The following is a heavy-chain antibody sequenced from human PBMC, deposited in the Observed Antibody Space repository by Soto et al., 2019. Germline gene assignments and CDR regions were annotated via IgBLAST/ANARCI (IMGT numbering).Heavy chain of an antibody. D-gene: IGHD4-17*01. CDR1: GGTFSSYG. Sequence: QVQLVQSGAEVKKPGSSVRVSCKAPGGTFSSYGISWVRQAPGQGLEWMGGIIPALGTVDYAQNFPGRVTITADESTSTAFLEMSSWRSEDTAVYYCAMAFYRNDDGDYAVYYAMDFWGQGTTVTVSS. CDR2: IIPALGTV. J-gene: IGHJ6*02. V-gene: IGHV1-69*01. CDR3: AMAFYRNDDGDYAVYYAMDF.